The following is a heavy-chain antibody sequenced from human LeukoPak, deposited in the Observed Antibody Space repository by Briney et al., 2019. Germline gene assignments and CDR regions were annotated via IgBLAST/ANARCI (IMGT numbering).Heavy chain of an antibody. V-gene: IGHV3-48*02. CDR1: GFTFSSYS. CDR3: ARETYYYDSSGYGYDY. D-gene: IGHD3-22*01. Sequence: GGSLRLSCAASGFTFSSYSMNWVRQAPGKGLEWVSYISSSSSTIYYADSVKGRFTTSRDNAKNSLYLQMNSLRDEDTAVYYCARETYYYDSSGYGYDYWGQGTLVTVSS. J-gene: IGHJ4*02. CDR2: ISSSSSTI.